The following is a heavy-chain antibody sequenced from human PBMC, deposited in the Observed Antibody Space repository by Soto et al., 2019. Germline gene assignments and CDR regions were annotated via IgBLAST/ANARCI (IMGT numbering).Heavy chain of an antibody. CDR3: ARVSGYYRTDY. CDR1: GYTFTNYA. CDR2: INAGNGNT. Sequence: ASVKVSCKASGYTFTNYAMHWVRQAPGQRLEWMGWINAGNGNTKYSQKFQGRVTITRDTSASTAYMELSSLRSEDTAVYYCARVSGYYRTDYWGQGTLVTVSS. V-gene: IGHV1-3*01. J-gene: IGHJ4*02. D-gene: IGHD5-12*01.